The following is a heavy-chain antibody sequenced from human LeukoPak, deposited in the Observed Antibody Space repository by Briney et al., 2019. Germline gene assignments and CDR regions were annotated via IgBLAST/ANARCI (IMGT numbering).Heavy chain of an antibody. CDR1: GFTFSSYS. CDR2: ISSSSSYI. CDR3: ARDFGDDRVFAYYYYYGMDV. Sequence: GGSLRLSCAASGFTFSSYSMNWVRRAPGKGLEWVSSISSSSSYIYYADSVKGRFTISRDNAKNSLYLQMNSLRAEDTAVYYSARDFGDDRVFAYYYYYGMDVWGQGTTVTVSS. D-gene: IGHD3-16*01. V-gene: IGHV3-21*01. J-gene: IGHJ6*02.